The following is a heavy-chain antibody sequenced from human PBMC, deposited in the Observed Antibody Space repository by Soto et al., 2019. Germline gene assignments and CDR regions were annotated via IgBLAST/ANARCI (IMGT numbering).Heavy chain of an antibody. Sequence: SETLSLTCSVSGGSISSSSYYWGWIRQPPGKGLEWIGSIYYSGSTYYNPSLKSRVTISVDTSKNQFSLKLSSVTAADTAVYYCARREHSSSWYFDYWGQGTLVTVSS. D-gene: IGHD6-13*01. CDR2: IYYSGST. J-gene: IGHJ4*02. V-gene: IGHV4-39*01. CDR3: ARREHSSSWYFDY. CDR1: GGSISSSSYY.